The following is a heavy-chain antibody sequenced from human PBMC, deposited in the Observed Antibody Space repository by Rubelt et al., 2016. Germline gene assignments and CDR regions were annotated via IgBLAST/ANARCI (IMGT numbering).Heavy chain of an antibody. CDR1: GYTFTSYG. V-gene: IGHV1-18*01. Sequence: QVQLVQSGAEVKKPGASVKVSCKASGYTFTSYGISWVRQAPGQGLAWMGWISAYNGNTNYAPKLQGRVTMTTDTSTSTASMELRSLRSDDTAVYYCARDPLPVRGVIMTPTHWGQGTLVTVSS. J-gene: IGHJ4*02. CDR2: ISAYNGNT. D-gene: IGHD3-10*01. CDR3: ARDPLPVRGVIMTPTH.